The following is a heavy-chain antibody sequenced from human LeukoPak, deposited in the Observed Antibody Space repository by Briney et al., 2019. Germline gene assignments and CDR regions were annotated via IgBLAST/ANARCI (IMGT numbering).Heavy chain of an antibody. CDR2: ITNDNGNT. CDR1: GYNFRDHG. CDR3: ARQADDYYDSSGYFDY. D-gene: IGHD3-22*01. Sequence: GASVKVSCKASGYNFRDHGISWVRQAPGQGLEWMGWITNDNGNTNYGSNFQGRGTMTTDTSTSTAYMELRNLRSDDTAVYYCARQADDYYDSSGYFDYWGQGTLVTVSS. V-gene: IGHV1-18*04. J-gene: IGHJ4*02.